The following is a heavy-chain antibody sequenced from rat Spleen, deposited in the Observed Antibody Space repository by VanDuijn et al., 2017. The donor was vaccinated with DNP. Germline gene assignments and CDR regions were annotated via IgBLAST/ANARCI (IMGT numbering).Heavy chain of an antibody. D-gene: IGHD1-7*01. CDR3: ARWTRYFDY. CDR2: INYSGRT. CDR1: GYSITSNY. J-gene: IGHJ2*01. V-gene: IGHV3-1*01. Sequence: EVQLQESGPGLVKPSPSLSLTCSVPGYSITSNYWGWIRKFPGNKMVWIGHINYSGRTDYNPSLKSRISITRDTSRNHFFLHLISVTTEDTATYYCARWTRYFDYWGQGVMVTVSS.